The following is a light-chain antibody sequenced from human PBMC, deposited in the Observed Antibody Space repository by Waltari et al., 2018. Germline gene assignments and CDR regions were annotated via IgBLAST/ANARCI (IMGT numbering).Light chain of an antibody. Sequence: QSVLTQPPSVSGAPGQRVTISCTGSSSNIGAGYDVHWYQQLPGTAPKLLIYGNSNRPSGVPDRFAASKSGTSASLAITGLQAEDEADDYCQSYDSSLSALFGGGTKLTVL. CDR2: GNS. V-gene: IGLV1-40*01. J-gene: IGLJ2*01. CDR3: QSYDSSLSAL. CDR1: SSNIGAGYD.